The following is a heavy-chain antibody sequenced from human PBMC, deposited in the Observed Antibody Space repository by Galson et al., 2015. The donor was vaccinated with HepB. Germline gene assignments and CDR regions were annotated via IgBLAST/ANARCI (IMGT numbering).Heavy chain of an antibody. Sequence: SLRLSCAASGFTFSSYWMNWVRQAPGRGLEWVANINEYGNEKYYVDSVKGRFTISRDNAKNSLYLQMNSLRVEDTAVYYCARGLDSWGQGILVTVSS. J-gene: IGHJ4*02. CDR2: INEYGNEK. CDR3: ARGLDS. V-gene: IGHV3-7*01. CDR1: GFTFSSYW.